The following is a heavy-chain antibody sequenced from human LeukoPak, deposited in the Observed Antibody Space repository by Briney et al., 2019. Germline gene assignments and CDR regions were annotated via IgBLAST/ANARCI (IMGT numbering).Heavy chain of an antibody. J-gene: IGHJ3*02. CDR2: IKSKTDGETS. D-gene: IGHD1-26*01. V-gene: IGHV3-15*01. CDR3: ATDPGEWEPI. CDR1: GFNFSSYG. Sequence: GGSLRLSCAASGFNFSSYGIHWFRQAPGKGLEWVGRIKSKTDGETSDYAAPVQGRFTISRDDSKNTLYLQMNSLKIEDTAVYYCATDPGEWEPIWGQGTMVTVSS.